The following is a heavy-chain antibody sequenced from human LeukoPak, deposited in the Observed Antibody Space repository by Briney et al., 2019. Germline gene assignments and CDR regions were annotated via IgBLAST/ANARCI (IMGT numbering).Heavy chain of an antibody. V-gene: IGHV3-21*01. D-gene: IGHD3-10*01. Sequence: GGSLRLFCAASGFTFSSYSMNWVRQAPGKGLEWVSSISSSSSYIYYADSVKGRFTISRDNAKNSLYLQMNSLRAEDTAVYYCASFSITMVRGVIKDVWGKGTTVTVSS. J-gene: IGHJ6*04. CDR2: ISSSSSYI. CDR1: GFTFSSYS. CDR3: ASFSITMVRGVIKDV.